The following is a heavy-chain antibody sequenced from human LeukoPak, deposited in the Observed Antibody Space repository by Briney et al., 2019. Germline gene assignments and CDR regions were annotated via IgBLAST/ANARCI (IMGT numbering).Heavy chain of an antibody. D-gene: IGHD3-9*01. CDR1: GYTFTGYY. Sequence: ASVKVSCKASGYTFTGYYMHWVRQAPGQGLEWMGWINPNSGGTNYAQKFQGRVTMTRDTSISTAYMELSRLRSDDTAVYYCAREIEEALMLDYDILTGLERGDYWGQGTLVTVSS. CDR2: INPNSGGT. V-gene: IGHV1-2*02. CDR3: AREIEEALMLDYDILTGLERGDY. J-gene: IGHJ4*02.